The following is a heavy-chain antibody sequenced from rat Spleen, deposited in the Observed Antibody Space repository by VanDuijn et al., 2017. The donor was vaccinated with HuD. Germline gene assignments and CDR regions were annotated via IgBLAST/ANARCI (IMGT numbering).Heavy chain of an antibody. D-gene: IGHD4-6*01. CDR1: GFTFSNYG. J-gene: IGHJ3*01. V-gene: IGHV5-29*01. Sequence: EVQLVGSGGGLVQPGRSLKLSCAASGFTFSNYGMAWVRQAPTKGLEWVATISYDGTSTYYRDSVKDRFTISRDNAKSTLYLQMDSLRSEDTATYYWARQGNWARWFPYWGQGTLVTVSS. CDR2: ISYDGTST. CDR3: ARQGNWARWFPY.